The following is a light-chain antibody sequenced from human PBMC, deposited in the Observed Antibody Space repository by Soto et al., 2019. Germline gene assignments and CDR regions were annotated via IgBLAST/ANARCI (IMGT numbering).Light chain of an antibody. CDR2: GAS. Sequence: EMVLTQSPGTLSLSPGERATLSCRASQSVSSSYLAWYQQKPGQAPRLLIYGASSRATGIPDRFSGGGYGTAVTLTISRLEPEDFAVYYCQQYVSSRTWTFGQATKVESK. J-gene: IGKJ1*01. CDR3: QQYVSSRTWT. V-gene: IGKV3-20*01. CDR1: QSVSSSY.